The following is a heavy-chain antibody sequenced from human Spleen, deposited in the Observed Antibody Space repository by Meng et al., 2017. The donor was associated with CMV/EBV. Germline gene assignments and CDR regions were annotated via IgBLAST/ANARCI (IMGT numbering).Heavy chain of an antibody. CDR1: GFTFSSYA. CDR3: ARVGGDLDTSSWYPFDY. Sequence: GESLKISCAASGFTFSSYAMHWVRQAPGKGLEWVAVISYDGSNKYYADSVKGRFIISRDSSKNTLYLQMNDLRVDDTAVYYCARVGGDLDTSSWYPFDYWGLGTSVTVSS. J-gene: IGHJ4*02. CDR2: ISYDGSNK. D-gene: IGHD6-13*01. V-gene: IGHV3-30*14.